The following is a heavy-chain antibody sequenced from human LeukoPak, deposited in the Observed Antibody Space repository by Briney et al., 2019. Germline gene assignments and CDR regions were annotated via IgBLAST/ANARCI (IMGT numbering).Heavy chain of an antibody. Sequence: PGGSLRLSCAASGFTFSSYSMNWVRQAPGKGLEWVSYITSSSRTIYYADSVKGRFTISRDNAKNSLYLQMNSLRAEDTAVYYCAVDSSGYHGPTLRYYYYYMNVWGRGTTVTVSS. D-gene: IGHD3-22*01. CDR1: GFTFSSYS. CDR2: ITSSSRTI. J-gene: IGHJ6*03. V-gene: IGHV3-48*01. CDR3: AVDSSGYHGPTLRYYYYYMNV.